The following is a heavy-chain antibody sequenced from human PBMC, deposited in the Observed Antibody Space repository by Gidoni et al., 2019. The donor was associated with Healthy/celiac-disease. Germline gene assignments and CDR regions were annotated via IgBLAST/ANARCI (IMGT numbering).Heavy chain of an antibody. CDR1: GYTFTSYY. J-gene: IGHJ4*02. Sequence: QVQLVQSGAEVKKPGASVKVSCKASGYTFTSYYMHWVRQAPGQGLEWMGIIKPSGGSTSYAQKFQGRVTMTRDTSTSTVYMELSSLRSEDTAVYYCARVGSSGGFDYWGQGTLVTVSS. CDR3: ARVGSSGGFDY. D-gene: IGHD6-19*01. CDR2: IKPSGGST. V-gene: IGHV1-46*03.